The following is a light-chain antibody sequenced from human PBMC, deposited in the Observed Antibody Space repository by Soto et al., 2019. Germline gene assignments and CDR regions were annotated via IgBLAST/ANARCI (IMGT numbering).Light chain of an antibody. CDR3: QQYENSPKT. J-gene: IGKJ1*01. Sequence: IVLTQSPGTLSLSQGERATLSCRASQSVGSSYLAWYQQKPGQAPRLLIYGASSRATGIPDRFSGSGSGTDFTLSISRLEPEDFAVYYCQQYENSPKTFGQGTKV. V-gene: IGKV3-20*01. CDR1: QSVGSSY. CDR2: GAS.